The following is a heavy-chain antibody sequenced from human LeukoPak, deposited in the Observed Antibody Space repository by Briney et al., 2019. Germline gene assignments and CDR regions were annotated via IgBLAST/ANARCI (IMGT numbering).Heavy chain of an antibody. CDR1: GYTFTGYY. Sequence: ASVKVSCKASGYTFTGYYMHWVRQAPGQGLEWRGWSNPNSGATNYAQKFQGRVTMTRDTSISTAYMELSRLRSDDTAVYYCARDPAIYYGSDYYFDYWGQGTLVTVSS. CDR2: SNPNSGAT. CDR3: ARDPAIYYGSDYYFDY. D-gene: IGHD3-10*01. J-gene: IGHJ4*02. V-gene: IGHV1-2*02.